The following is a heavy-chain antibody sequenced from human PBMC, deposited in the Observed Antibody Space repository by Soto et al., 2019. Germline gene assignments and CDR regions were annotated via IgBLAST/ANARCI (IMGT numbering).Heavy chain of an antibody. CDR2: ISAYNGQT. Sequence: QVQLGQSGAEVKKPGASVKVSCKASGYTFTRDVITWVRKAPGEGLEWMGWISAYNGQTNYAQKRQDRVTMTTDTSTSTAYMELRRLRADGTAVYYCARTVAAAPYYSDYWGQGTLVTVSS. J-gene: IGHJ4*02. CDR3: ARTVAAAPYYSDY. CDR1: GYTFTRDV. D-gene: IGHD6-13*01. V-gene: IGHV1-18*01.